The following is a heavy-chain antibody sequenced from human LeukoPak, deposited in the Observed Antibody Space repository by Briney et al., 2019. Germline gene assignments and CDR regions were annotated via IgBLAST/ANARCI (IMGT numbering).Heavy chain of an antibody. V-gene: IGHV4-31*03. J-gene: IGHJ3*02. CDR3: ARDYYGSGSYYNDAFDI. CDR1: GGSISSGGYY. Sequence: SETLSLTCTVSGGSISSGGYYWSWIRQHPGKGLEWIGYIYYSGSTYYNPSLKSRVTISVDTSKNQFSLKLSSVTAADTAVYYCARDYYGSGSYYNDAFDIWGQGTMVTVSP. D-gene: IGHD3-10*01. CDR2: IYYSGST.